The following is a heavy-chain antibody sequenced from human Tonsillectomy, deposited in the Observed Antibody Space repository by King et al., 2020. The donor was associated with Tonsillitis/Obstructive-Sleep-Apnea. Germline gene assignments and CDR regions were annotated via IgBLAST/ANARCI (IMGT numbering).Heavy chain of an antibody. Sequence: QLVQSGGGLVQPGGSLRLFCAASGFTFSSYDMNWGRQTPGKGLEWISYIGIRSSTIYSADSVKGRFTISRDNAKNSLYLQMNSLRDEDTAVYYCARGTTIFDYWGQGTLVTVSS. V-gene: IGHV3-48*02. CDR3: ARGTTIFDY. J-gene: IGHJ4*02. CDR1: GFTFSSYD. CDR2: IGIRSSTI. D-gene: IGHD4-11*01.